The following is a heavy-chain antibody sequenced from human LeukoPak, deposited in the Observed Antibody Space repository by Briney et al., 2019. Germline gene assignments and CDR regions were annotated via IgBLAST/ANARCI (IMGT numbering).Heavy chain of an antibody. V-gene: IGHV3-30*04. Sequence: PGGSLRLSCAASGFTFSSYAMHWVRQAPGKGLEWVAVISYDGSNKYYADSVKGRFTISRDNAKNSLYLQMNNLRAEDTAVYYCARESPDYWGQGTLVTVSS. CDR1: GFTFSSYA. J-gene: IGHJ4*02. CDR3: ARESPDY. CDR2: ISYDGSNK.